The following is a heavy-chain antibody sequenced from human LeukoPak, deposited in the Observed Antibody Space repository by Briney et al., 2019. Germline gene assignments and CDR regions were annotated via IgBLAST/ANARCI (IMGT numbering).Heavy chain of an antibody. D-gene: IGHD2-15*01. CDR3: AKDGGSDPDSFDI. V-gene: IGHV3-30*02. CDR1: GFIFNIYV. CDR2: IRYDGSNK. J-gene: IGHJ3*02. Sequence: PGGSLRLFCAASGFIFNIYVMHWVRQAPGKGLEWLAVIRYDGSNKNYADSVKGRFTISRDNTTNSLYLQMNSLRAEDTAVYYCAKDGGSDPDSFDIWGQGTMVTVSS.